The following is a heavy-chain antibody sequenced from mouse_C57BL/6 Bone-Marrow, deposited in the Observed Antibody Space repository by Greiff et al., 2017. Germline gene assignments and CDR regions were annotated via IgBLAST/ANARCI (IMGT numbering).Heavy chain of an antibody. CDR3: TRPGDY. CDR2: IDPETGGT. J-gene: IGHJ4*01. V-gene: IGHV1-15*01. CDR1: GYTFTDYE. Sequence: QVQLQQSGAELVRPGASVTLSCKASGYTFTDYEMHWVKQTPVHGLEWIGAIDPETGGTAYNQKFKGKDILTADKSSRTAYMELRSLTSEDSAVYYCTRPGDYWGQGTSVTVSS.